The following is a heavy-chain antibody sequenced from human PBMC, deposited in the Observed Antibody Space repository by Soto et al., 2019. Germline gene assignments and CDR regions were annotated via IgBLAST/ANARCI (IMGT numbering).Heavy chain of an antibody. CDR3: ARSPLSTVVLY. V-gene: IGHV4-59*01. D-gene: IGHD4-17*01. CDR2: IYYSGST. CDR1: GGSISSYY. Sequence: SETLSLTCTVSGGSISSYYWSWIRQPPGKGLEWIGYIYYSGSTNYNPSLKSRVTISVDTSKNQFSLKLSSVTAADTAVYYCARSPLSTVVLYWGQGTLVTVSS. J-gene: IGHJ4*02.